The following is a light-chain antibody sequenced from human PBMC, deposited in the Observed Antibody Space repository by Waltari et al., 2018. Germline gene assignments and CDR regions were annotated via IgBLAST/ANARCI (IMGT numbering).Light chain of an antibody. Sequence: DIVLTQSPATLSLSPGERATLSCRASQSVSSYLAWYQQNPGQAPRLLIYDASNRATGIPARFSGSGSGTDFTLTISSLGPEDFAVYCCQQRSNWWGFGQGTKVEIK. V-gene: IGKV3-11*01. CDR2: DAS. CDR3: QQRSNWWG. J-gene: IGKJ1*01. CDR1: QSVSSY.